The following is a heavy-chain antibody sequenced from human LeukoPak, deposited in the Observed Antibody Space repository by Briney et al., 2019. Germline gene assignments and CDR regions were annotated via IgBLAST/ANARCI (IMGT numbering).Heavy chain of an antibody. J-gene: IGHJ1*01. V-gene: IGHV1-18*01. Sequence: ALVKVSCKASGYTFTRYGFSWVRQAPGQGLEWMGWISVDSGKTNYAQKLQGRVTMTTDTSTSTAYMEPRSLRSDDTAIYYCARSLHYYDNSGLFIQYWGQGTLVTVSS. D-gene: IGHD3-22*01. CDR2: ISVDSGKT. CDR1: GYTFTRYG. CDR3: ARSLHYYDNSGLFIQY.